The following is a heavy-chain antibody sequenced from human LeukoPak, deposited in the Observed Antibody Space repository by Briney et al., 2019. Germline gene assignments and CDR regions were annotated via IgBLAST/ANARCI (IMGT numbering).Heavy chain of an antibody. CDR3: ARDLRGSYYGIFDY. CDR1: GYTFTSYG. CDR2: ISAYNGNT. J-gene: IGHJ4*02. V-gene: IGHV1-18*01. D-gene: IGHD1-26*01. Sequence: ASVKVSCKASGYTFTSYGISWVRQAPGQGLEWMGWISAYNGNTNYAQKLQGRVTMTTDTSTSTAYMELRSLRSDDTAVYYCARDLRGSYYGIFDYWGQGTLVPVSS.